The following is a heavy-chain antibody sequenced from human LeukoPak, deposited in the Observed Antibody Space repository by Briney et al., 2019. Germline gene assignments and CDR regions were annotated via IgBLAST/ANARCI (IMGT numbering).Heavy chain of an antibody. D-gene: IGHD5-18*01. V-gene: IGHV3-30*18. CDR2: ISYDGSNK. CDR1: GFTFSSYG. Sequence: PGGSLRLSCAASGFTFSSYGMHWVRQAPGKGLEWVAVISYDGSNKYYADSVKGRFTISRDNSKNTLYLQMNSLRAEDTAVYYCAKDQAAGYSYGSYYFDYWGQGTLVTVSS. CDR3: AKDQAAGYSYGSYYFDY. J-gene: IGHJ4*02.